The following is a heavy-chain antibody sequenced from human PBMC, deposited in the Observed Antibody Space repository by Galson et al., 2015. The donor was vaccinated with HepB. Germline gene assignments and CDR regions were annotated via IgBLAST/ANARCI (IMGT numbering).Heavy chain of an antibody. V-gene: IGHV3-21*01. CDR3: VHESLRFLEWLPGETSVDV. CDR2: ISSSSSYI. Sequence: SLRLSCAASGFTFSSYSMNWVRQAPGKGLEWVSSISSSSSYIYYADSVKGRFTISRDNAKNSLYLQMNSLRAEDTAVYYCVHESLRFLEWLPGETSVDVWGKGTTVTVSS. J-gene: IGHJ6*04. D-gene: IGHD3-3*01. CDR1: GFTFSSYS.